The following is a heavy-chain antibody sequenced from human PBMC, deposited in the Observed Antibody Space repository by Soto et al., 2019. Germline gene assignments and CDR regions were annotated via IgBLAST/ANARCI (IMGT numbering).Heavy chain of an antibody. CDR2: IWYDGSKK. Sequence: QVQLVESGGGVVQPGRSLRLSCVASGFTFSRYGMHWVRQAPGKGPEWVALIWYDGSKKYYADSVKGRFTISRDNSKNTLDLQINSLRADDTAVYYCARDVGAAANYWGQGTLVTVSS. CDR3: ARDVGAAANY. V-gene: IGHV3-33*01. D-gene: IGHD2-15*01. J-gene: IGHJ4*02. CDR1: GFTFSRYG.